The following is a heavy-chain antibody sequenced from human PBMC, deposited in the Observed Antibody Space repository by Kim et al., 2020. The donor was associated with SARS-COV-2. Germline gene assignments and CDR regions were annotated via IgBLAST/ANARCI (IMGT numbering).Heavy chain of an antibody. V-gene: IGHV3-49*03. D-gene: IGHD3-10*01. J-gene: IGHJ2*01. CDR1: GFTFGDYA. CDR2: IRSKAYGGTT. CDR3: TSQTLWGYGSGTDWYFDL. Sequence: GGSLRLSCTASGFTFGDYAMSWFRQAPGKGLEWVGFIRSKAYGGTTEYAASVKGRFTISRDDSKSIAYLQMNSLKTEDTAVYYCTSQTLWGYGSGTDWYFDLWGRGTLVTVSS.